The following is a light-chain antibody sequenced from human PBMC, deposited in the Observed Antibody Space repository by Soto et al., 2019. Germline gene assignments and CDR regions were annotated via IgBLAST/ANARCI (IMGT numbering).Light chain of an antibody. CDR2: SAS. CDR1: ETITDF. CDR3: QQNFSPFVT. J-gene: IGKJ4*01. Sequence: DIQMTQSPPSLSASVGDRVTITCRASETITDFLNWYQLKPGKAPKLLIYSASNLQPGVPSRFSGSGYGIEFSLTLSGLQREDSATYYCQQNFSPFVTFGAGTKVEV. V-gene: IGKV1-39*01.